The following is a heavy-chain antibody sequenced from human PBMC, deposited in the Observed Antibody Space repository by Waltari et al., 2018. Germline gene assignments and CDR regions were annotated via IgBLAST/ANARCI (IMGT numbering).Heavy chain of an antibody. Sequence: EVQLVESGGGLVQPGGSLRLSCAASGFTFSSYSMNWVRQAPGKGLEWVSSISSSSSYIYYADSVKGRFTISRDNAKNSLYLQMNSLRAEDTAVYYCARDGTRELSGPAYWGQGTLVTVSS. CDR1: GFTFSSYS. D-gene: IGHD3-16*02. CDR3: ARDGTRELSGPAY. V-gene: IGHV3-21*01. J-gene: IGHJ4*02. CDR2: ISSSSSYI.